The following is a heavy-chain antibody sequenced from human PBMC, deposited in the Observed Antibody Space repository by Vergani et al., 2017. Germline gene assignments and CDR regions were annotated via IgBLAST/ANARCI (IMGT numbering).Heavy chain of an antibody. V-gene: IGHV1-69*04. Sequence: QVQLVQSGAEVKKPGSSVTVSCKASVGTFSRYAISWVRQAPGQGLEWMGRIIPILDIANYAQKFQGRVTITADKSTSTAYMELSSLRSADTAVYYCSRDPLPGTTTVYYYYMDVWGKGTTVTVSS. D-gene: IGHD1-7*01. CDR3: SRDPLPGTTTVYYYYMDV. CDR2: IIPILDIA. J-gene: IGHJ6*03. CDR1: VGTFSRYA.